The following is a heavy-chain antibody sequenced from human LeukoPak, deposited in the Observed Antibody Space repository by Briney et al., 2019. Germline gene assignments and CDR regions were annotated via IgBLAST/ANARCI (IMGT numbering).Heavy chain of an antibody. CDR2: INPSSGST. CDR3: ARSMTPHYYYGMDV. Sequence: ASVKVSCKASGYTFSNYYMHWVRQAPGQGLEWMGIINPSSGSTSYAQKFQGRVTMTRDTSTSTVYMELSSLRSEDTAVYYCARSMTPHYYYGMDVWGQGTTVTVSS. CDR1: GYTFSNYY. V-gene: IGHV1-46*01. D-gene: IGHD6-6*01. J-gene: IGHJ6*02.